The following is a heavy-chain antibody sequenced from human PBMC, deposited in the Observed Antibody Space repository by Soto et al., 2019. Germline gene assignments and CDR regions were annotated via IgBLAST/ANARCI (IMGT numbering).Heavy chain of an antibody. CDR1: GFTFSSYA. D-gene: IGHD2-2*01. V-gene: IGHV3-23*01. CDR3: AKESLVFSTSWPYAFDI. Sequence: GGSLRLSCAASGFTFSSYAMSWVRQAPGKGLEWVSAISGSGGSTYYADSVKGRFTISRDNSKNTLYLQMNSLRAEDTAVYYCAKESLVFSTSWPYAFDIWGQGTMVTVSS. CDR2: ISGSGGST. J-gene: IGHJ3*02.